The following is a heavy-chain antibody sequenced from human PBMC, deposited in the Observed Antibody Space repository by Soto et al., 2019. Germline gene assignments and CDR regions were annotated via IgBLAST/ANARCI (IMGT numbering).Heavy chain of an antibody. J-gene: IGHJ6*02. CDR1: GYIFSSYY. V-gene: IGHV1-46*01. D-gene: IGHD1-1*01. Sequence: GASVKVSCKASGYIFSSYYMHWVRQSPGQGLEWMGLINPSGDSTRYAQKFQGRVTMTRNTSISTAYMELSSLRSEDTAVYYCARERTGTTSMDVWGQGTTVTVSS. CDR2: INPSGDST. CDR3: ARERTGTTSMDV.